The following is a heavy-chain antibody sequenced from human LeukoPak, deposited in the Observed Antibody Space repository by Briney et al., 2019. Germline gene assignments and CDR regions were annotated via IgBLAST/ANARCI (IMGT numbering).Heavy chain of an antibody. CDR2: ISGNGGST. CDR1: GFTFSSYA. D-gene: IGHD3-22*01. CDR3: AKDRSYYDRISNFDY. J-gene: IGHJ4*02. Sequence: GGSLRLSWAASGFTFSSYAMSWVRQAPGKGLEWVSGISGNGGSTYYADSVEGRFTISRDNSKNTLYLQINNLRAEDTAIYYCAKDRSYYDRISNFDYWGQGTLVTVSS. V-gene: IGHV3-23*01.